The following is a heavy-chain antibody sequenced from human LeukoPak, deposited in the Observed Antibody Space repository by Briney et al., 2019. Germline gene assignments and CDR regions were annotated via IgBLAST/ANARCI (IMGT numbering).Heavy chain of an antibody. Sequence: GGSLRLSCAASGFTFSSYAMSWVRQAPGKGLEWVLTISGSGGSTYYADSVKGRFTVSRDNSKNTLYLQMNSLRAEDTAVYYCATDRGWFILDYWGQGSLVTVSS. CDR1: GFTFSSYA. CDR2: ISGSGGST. J-gene: IGHJ4*02. V-gene: IGHV3-23*01. CDR3: ATDRGWFILDY. D-gene: IGHD2-8*02.